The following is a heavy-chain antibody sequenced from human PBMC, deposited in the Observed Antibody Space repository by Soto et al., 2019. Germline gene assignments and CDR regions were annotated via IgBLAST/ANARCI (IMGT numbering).Heavy chain of an antibody. Sequence: EVQLVESGGGLVQPGGSLRLSCAASGFTVRSNYMSWARQAPGKGLEWVSVIHSGDSTYYADSVKGRFTISRDNSKNTLYLQMNRLRAEDTAVYYCARGGVAGTSYYYYGMDVWGQGTTVTVSS. CDR2: IHSGDST. J-gene: IGHJ6*02. CDR3: ARGGVAGTSYYYYGMDV. CDR1: GFTVRSNY. D-gene: IGHD6-19*01. V-gene: IGHV3-66*01.